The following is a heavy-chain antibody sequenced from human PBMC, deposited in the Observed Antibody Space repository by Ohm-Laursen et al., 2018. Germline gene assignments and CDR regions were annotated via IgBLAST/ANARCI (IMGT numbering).Heavy chain of an antibody. Sequence: SLRLSCAASGFTFSSYSMNWVRQAPGKGLEWVSSISSSSSYIYYADSVKGRFTISRDNAKNSLYLQMSSLRAEDTAVYYCARAPTVLSAFDIWGQGTMVTVSS. V-gene: IGHV3-21*01. D-gene: IGHD2-15*01. CDR1: GFTFSSYS. CDR2: ISSSSSYI. CDR3: ARAPTVLSAFDI. J-gene: IGHJ3*02.